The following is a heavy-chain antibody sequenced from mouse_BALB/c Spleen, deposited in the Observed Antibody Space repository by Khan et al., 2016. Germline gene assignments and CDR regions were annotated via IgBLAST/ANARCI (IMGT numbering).Heavy chain of an antibody. CDR3: AGPAMTLYWYFDV. J-gene: IGHJ1*01. CDR2: INTYTGEP. CDR1: GYTFTNYG. Sequence: QIQLVQSGPELKKPGETVKISCKASGYTFTNYGMNWVKQAPGKGLKWMGWINTYTGEPTYADDFKGRFAFSLETSASTAYLQINNLKNEDTATXYVAGPAMTLYWYFDVWGAGTTVTVSS. V-gene: IGHV9-3-1*01.